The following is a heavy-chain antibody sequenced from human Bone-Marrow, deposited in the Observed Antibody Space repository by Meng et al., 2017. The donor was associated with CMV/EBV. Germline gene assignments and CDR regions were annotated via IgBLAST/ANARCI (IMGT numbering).Heavy chain of an antibody. D-gene: IGHD1-26*01. CDR2: VSWNGSRT. Sequence: GGSLRLSCAASGFTFSNSDMNWVRQAPGKGLEWVSGVSWNGSRTHYADSVKGRFIISRDNSRNFLYQQMNSLRPEDMAVYYCARGHLYQLLYGNWFAPWGQGNLVTVSS. CDR3: ARGHLYQLLYGNWFAP. V-gene: IGHV3-19*01. J-gene: IGHJ5*02. CDR1: GFTFSNSD.